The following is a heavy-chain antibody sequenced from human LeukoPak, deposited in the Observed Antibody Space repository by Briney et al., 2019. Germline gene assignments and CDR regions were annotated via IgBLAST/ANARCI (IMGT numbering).Heavy chain of an antibody. J-gene: IGHJ6*03. D-gene: IGHD3-22*01. CDR3: ARLGYGSSGYEVGYYYMDA. CDR1: GYTFTSYY. V-gene: IGHV1-46*01. Sequence: ASVKVSCKASGYTFTSYYMHWVRQAPGQGLEWMGIINPSGGSTSYAQKFQGRVTMTRDMSTSTVYMELSSLRSEDTAVYYCARLGYGSSGYEVGYYYMDAWGKGTTVTVSS. CDR2: INPSGGST.